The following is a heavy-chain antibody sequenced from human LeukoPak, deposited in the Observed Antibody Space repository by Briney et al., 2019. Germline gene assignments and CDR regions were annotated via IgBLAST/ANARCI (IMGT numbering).Heavy chain of an antibody. Sequence: GGSLRLSCAASGFTLSYYAMSWVRQAPGKGLEWVSTIPGSGGAWLSSIPGASSSPFYADSVKGRFTISRDNSKNTLYLQMNSLRAEDTAFYYCAKQPQQDYDDNRGFDYWGQGTLVTVSS. CDR1: GFTLSYYA. J-gene: IGHJ4*02. V-gene: IGHV3-23*01. D-gene: IGHD4-17*01. CDR3: AKQPQQDYDDNRGFDY. CDR2: IPGSGGAWLSSIPGASSSP.